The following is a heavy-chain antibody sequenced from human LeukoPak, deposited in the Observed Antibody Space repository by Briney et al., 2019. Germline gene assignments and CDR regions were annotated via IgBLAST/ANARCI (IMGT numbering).Heavy chain of an antibody. CDR3: ARELDYGIFGVVINPVGYNWFDP. J-gene: IGHJ5*02. D-gene: IGHD3-3*01. CDR1: GYTFTGYY. CDR2: INPNGGGT. V-gene: IGHV1-2*02. Sequence: ASVKVSCKASGYTFTGYYMHWVRQAPGQGLEWMGWINPNGGGTNYAQKFQGRVTMTRDTSISTACMELSRLRSDDTAVYYCARELDYGIFGVVINPVGYNWFDPWGQGTLVTVSS.